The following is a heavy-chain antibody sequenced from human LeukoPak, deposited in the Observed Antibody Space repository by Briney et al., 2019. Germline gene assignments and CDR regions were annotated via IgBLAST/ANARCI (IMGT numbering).Heavy chain of an antibody. V-gene: IGHV4-59*01. CDR2: IYYSGST. Sequence: SETLSLTCTVSGGSISSYYWSWIWQPPGKGLEWIGYIYYSGSTNYNPSLKSRVTISVDTSKNQFSLKLSSVTAADTAVYYCARAVNGDFWSGYYSPYYYYYMDVWGKGTTVTVSS. J-gene: IGHJ6*03. D-gene: IGHD3-3*01. CDR3: ARAVNGDFWSGYYSPYYYYYMDV. CDR1: GGSISSYY.